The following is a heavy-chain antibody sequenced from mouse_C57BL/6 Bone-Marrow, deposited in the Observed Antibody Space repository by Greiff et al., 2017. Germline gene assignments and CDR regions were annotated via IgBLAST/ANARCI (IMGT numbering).Heavy chain of an antibody. D-gene: IGHD2-4*01. CDR3: ARGFYDYAWFAY. Sequence: EVMLVESGGGLVKPGGSLKLSCAASGFTFSDYGMHWVRQAPEKGLEWVAYISSGSSTIYYADTVKGRFTISRDNAKNTLFLQMTSLRSEDTALYDCARGFYDYAWFAYWGQGTLVTVSA. V-gene: IGHV5-17*01. CDR1: GFTFSDYG. J-gene: IGHJ3*01. CDR2: ISSGSSTI.